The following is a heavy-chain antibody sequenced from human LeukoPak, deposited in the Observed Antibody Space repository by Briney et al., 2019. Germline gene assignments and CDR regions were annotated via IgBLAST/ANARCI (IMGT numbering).Heavy chain of an antibody. CDR1: GGSISTYY. D-gene: IGHD3-9*01. CDR3: ARYLTTGLVGRGFDT. CDR2: IYASGST. Sequence: SETLSLTCTVSGGSISTYYWSWIRQPAGKGLEWIGRIYASGSTNYNPSLKSRVTMSVDTSKNQFSLKVTSVTAADTAIYYCARYLTTGLVGRGFDTWGQGTMVTVSP. V-gene: IGHV4-4*07. J-gene: IGHJ3*02.